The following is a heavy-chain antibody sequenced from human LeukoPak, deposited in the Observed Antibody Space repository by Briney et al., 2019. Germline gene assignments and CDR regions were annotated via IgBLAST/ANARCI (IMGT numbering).Heavy chain of an antibody. D-gene: IGHD2-21*02. CDR3: TTSLPHIVEVTTSDGGN. Sequence: GGSLRLSCAVSGFTFSRYWMSWVRQAPGKGLEGVANIKPDGGAQNYVDSVRGRLTISRDNAGNSLYLQMNRLRAEDTAVYYCTTSLPHIVEVTTSDGGNWGQGTLVTVSS. CDR1: GFTFSRYW. V-gene: IGHV3-7*01. CDR2: IKPDGGAQ. J-gene: IGHJ4*02.